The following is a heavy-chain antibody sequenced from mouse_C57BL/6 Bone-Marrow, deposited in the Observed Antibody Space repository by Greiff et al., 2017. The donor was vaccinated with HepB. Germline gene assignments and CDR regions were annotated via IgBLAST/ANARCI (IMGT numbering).Heavy chain of an antibody. J-gene: IGHJ2*01. CDR2: IYPRSGNT. CDR1: GYTFTSYG. CDR3: ARFYYYGSSYVGYYFDY. Sequence: VQLQQSGAELARPGASVKLSCKASGYTFTSYGISWVKQRTGQGLEWIGEIYPRSGNTYYNEKFKGKATLTADKSSSTAYMELRSLTSEDSAVYFCARFYYYGSSYVGYYFDYWGQGTTLTVSS. D-gene: IGHD1-1*01. V-gene: IGHV1-81*01.